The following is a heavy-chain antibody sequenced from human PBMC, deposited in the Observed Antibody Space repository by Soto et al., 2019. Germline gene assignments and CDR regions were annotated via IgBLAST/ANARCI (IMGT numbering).Heavy chain of an antibody. CDR1: GESFSGNY. Sequence: QVQLQQGGAGLLKPSETLSLTCATSGESFSGNYWSWVRQPPGKGLEWIGETNHRGTTVYNPSLRGRVSISLDMSKNQFSLRLSFVTAAGSAVYYCARGDQKIVDASEYWGPGNLVTVSS. J-gene: IGHJ4*02. CDR2: TNHRGTT. D-gene: IGHD2-15*01. V-gene: IGHV4-34*01. CDR3: ARGDQKIVDASEY.